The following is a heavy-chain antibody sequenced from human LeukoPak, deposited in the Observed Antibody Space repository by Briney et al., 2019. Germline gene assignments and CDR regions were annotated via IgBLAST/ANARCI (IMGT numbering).Heavy chain of an antibody. Sequence: GGSLRLSCAASGFTFSSYAMHWVRQAPGKGLEWVAVISYDGSNKYYADSVKGRFTISRDNSKNTLYLQMNSPRVEDTAVYYCAKEMNNYGFSDYWGQGTLVTVSS. J-gene: IGHJ4*02. CDR1: GFTFSSYA. CDR3: AKEMNNYGFSDY. V-gene: IGHV3-30-3*01. CDR2: ISYDGSNK. D-gene: IGHD3-10*01.